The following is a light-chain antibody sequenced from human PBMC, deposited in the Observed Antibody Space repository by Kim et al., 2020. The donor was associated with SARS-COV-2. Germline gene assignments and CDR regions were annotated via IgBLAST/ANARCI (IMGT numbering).Light chain of an antibody. CDR2: RNN. V-gene: IGLV10-54*04. CDR3: SAWDSSLNVWV. J-gene: IGLJ3*02. CDR1: NNNVGNQG. Sequence: AGLTQPPSVSKGLGQTATLTCTGNNNNVGNQGAAWLQQHQGHPPKLLSYRNNNRPSGISERFSASRSGDTASLTITGLQPEDETDYYCSAWDSSLNVWVFGGGTQLTV.